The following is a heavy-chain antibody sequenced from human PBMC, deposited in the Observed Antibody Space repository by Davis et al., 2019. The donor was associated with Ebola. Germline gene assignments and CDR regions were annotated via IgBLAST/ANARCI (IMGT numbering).Heavy chain of an antibody. CDR3: AKVGDQLSFPGWLDP. CDR1: GFTFSTYG. J-gene: IGHJ5*02. D-gene: IGHD2-2*01. V-gene: IGHV3-30*18. CDR2: ISFDGSNK. Sequence: GGSLRLSCAASGFTFSTYGMHWVRQAPGKGLDWVAIISFDGSNKHYADSVKGRFTISRDNSKNTLYLQMTSLRSDDTAVYYCAKVGDQLSFPGWLDPWGQGTLVTVSS.